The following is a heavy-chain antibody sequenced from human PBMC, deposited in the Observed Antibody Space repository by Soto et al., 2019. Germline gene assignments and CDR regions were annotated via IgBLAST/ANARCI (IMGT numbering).Heavy chain of an antibody. Sequence: PXETLSLTCVVYGWSFRGYYWSWILQHLGEEVEWIGEINHSGSTNYNPSLKSRVTISVDTSKNQSSLKLSSVTAADTAVYYCARGCSSLYLVATTQRGFDIWGQGKLVTVPS. CDR1: GWSFRGYY. CDR3: ARGCSSLYLVATTQRGFDI. V-gene: IGHV4-34*01. J-gene: IGHJ5*02. D-gene: IGHD5-12*01. CDR2: INHSGST.